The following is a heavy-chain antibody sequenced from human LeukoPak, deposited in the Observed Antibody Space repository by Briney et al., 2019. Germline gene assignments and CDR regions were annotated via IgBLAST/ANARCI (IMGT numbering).Heavy chain of an antibody. CDR1: GYTFTNYI. V-gene: IGHV1-18*04. CDR3: ASGGGIIGSTFDY. CDR2: ISAYNGNT. Sequence: ASVKVSCKTSGYTFTNYIINWVRQAPGQGLEWMGWISAYNGNTYYAQKFQGRATMTTDTSTSTAYMELRSLRSDDTAVYYCASGGGIIGSTFDYWGQGTLVTVSS. J-gene: IGHJ4*02. D-gene: IGHD2-21*01.